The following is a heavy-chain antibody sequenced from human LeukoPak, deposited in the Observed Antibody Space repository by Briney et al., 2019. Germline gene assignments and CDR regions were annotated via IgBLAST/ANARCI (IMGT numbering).Heavy chain of an antibody. D-gene: IGHD3-9*01. CDR3: ARMGYYDVLTAYGAFDT. CDR1: GYSFTSYW. Sequence: GESLKISCKGSGYSFTSYWIGWVRQAPGQGLEWMGIINPSNGRIVYAQRFQGRVTMTRDTSTTTVYMELSSLRSEDTAVYYCARMGYYDVLTAYGAFDTWGQGTMVTVSS. V-gene: IGHV1-46*01. J-gene: IGHJ3*02. CDR2: INPSNGRI.